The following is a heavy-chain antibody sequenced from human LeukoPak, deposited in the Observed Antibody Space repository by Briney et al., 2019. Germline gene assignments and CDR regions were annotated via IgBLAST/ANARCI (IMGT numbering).Heavy chain of an antibody. Sequence: GGSLRLSCAASGFTVSNNYMSWVRQAPGKGLEWVSVIYSAGSTFYADSVKGRFTISRDNSKNTLYLQMSSLRPEDTAVYYCEKTMVTFGGLIRTDAFDIWGQGTMVTVSS. CDR1: GFTVSNNY. CDR2: IYSAGST. J-gene: IGHJ3*02. V-gene: IGHV3-66*01. CDR3: EKTMVTFGGLIRTDAFDI. D-gene: IGHD3-16*01.